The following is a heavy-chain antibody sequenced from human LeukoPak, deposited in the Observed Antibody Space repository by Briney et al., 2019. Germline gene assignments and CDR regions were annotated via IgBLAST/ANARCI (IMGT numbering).Heavy chain of an antibody. CDR1: GGSVGSFY. D-gene: IGHD6-19*01. CDR3: ARRVSGWRASFDY. CDR2: IYTSGST. V-gene: IGHV4-4*07. Sequence: SETLSLTCTASGGSVGSFYWSWIRQPAGKGLEWIGRIYTSGSTNYNPSLKSRVTISVDTSKNQFSLKLSSVTAADTAVYYCARRVSGWRASFDYWGQGTLVTVSS. J-gene: IGHJ4*02.